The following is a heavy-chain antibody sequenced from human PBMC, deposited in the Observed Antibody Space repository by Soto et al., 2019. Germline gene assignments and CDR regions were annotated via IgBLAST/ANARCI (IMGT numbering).Heavy chain of an antibody. D-gene: IGHD6-13*01. J-gene: IGHJ3*02. Sequence: QVQLVQSGAEVKKPGASVKVSCKASGYTFTSYGISWVRQAPGQGPEWMGRISTYNGNTNYVQRLQGRVTMTTDTSTNTAYMELRSLRYDDTAVYFCARDPEYSTTGHQAFDSWGQGTMVTVSS. CDR3: ARDPEYSTTGHQAFDS. CDR1: GYTFTSYG. V-gene: IGHV1-18*01. CDR2: ISTYNGNT.